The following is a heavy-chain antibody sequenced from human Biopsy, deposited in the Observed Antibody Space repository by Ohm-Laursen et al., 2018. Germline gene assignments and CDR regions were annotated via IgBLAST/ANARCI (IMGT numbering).Heavy chain of an antibody. CDR2: ISHTGYT. Sequence: GTLSLTCTVSGGSFTGHYWTWIRQPPGKGLEWIGHISHTGYTSYKSSLKSRVTISLDTSRKHFSLRLTSLAAADTAVYYCARGSNEYGGLYFPHWGQGTLVIVSS. V-gene: IGHV4-59*11. CDR3: ARGSNEYGGLYFPH. J-gene: IGHJ1*01. CDR1: GGSFTGHY. D-gene: IGHD4-23*01.